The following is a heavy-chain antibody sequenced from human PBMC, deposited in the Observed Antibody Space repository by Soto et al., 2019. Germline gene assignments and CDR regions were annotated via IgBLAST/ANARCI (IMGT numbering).Heavy chain of an antibody. Sequence: SETLSLTCTVSGGSISSGDYYWSWIRQPPGKGLEWIGYIYYSGSTYYNPSLKSRVTISVDTSKNQFSLKLSSVTAADTAVCYCARDRRVAAHGYGMDVWGQGTTVTVSS. CDR3: ARDRRVAAHGYGMDV. J-gene: IGHJ6*02. V-gene: IGHV4-30-4*01. CDR1: GGSISSGDYY. D-gene: IGHD6-25*01. CDR2: IYYSGST.